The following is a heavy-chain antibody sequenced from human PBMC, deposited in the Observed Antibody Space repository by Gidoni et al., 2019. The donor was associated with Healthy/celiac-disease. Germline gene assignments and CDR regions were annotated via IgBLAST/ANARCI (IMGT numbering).Heavy chain of an antibody. CDR1: AGSISSYY. CDR3: ARCQTIADWYFDL. CDR2: IYYSGST. Sequence: QVQLQESGPGLVKPSETLYLTCTVSAGSISSYYWSWLRQPPGKGLELIGYIYYSGSTNYNPSLKSRVTISVDTSKNQFSLKLSSVTAADTAVYYCARCQTIADWYFDLWGRGTLVTVSS. D-gene: IGHD6-13*01. V-gene: IGHV4-59*01. J-gene: IGHJ2*01.